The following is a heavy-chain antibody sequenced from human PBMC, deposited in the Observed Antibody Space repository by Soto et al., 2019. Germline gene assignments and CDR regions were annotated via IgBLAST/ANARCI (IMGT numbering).Heavy chain of an antibody. CDR3: ARGGRHSDYYYYYGMDV. D-gene: IGHD6-25*01. CDR2: INTSGGSP. Sequence: GASVKVSCKAFGYTFTIYYIHWVRQAPGQGLEWMGVINTSGGSPTYAQKFQDRVTMTRDTSTSTVYMELSSLRSEDTAVYYCARGGRHSDYYYYYGMDVWGHGTTVTVSS. J-gene: IGHJ6*02. V-gene: IGHV1-46*01. CDR1: GYTFTIYY.